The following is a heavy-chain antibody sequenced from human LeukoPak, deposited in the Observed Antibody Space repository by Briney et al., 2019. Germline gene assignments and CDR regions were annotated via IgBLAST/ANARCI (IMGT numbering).Heavy chain of an antibody. CDR1: GYTFTSYG. Sequence: ASVKVSCKASGYTFTSYGISWVRQAPGQGLEWMGWISAYYGNTNYAQKLQGGVTMTTDTSTSTAYMELRSLRSDDTAVYYCARDRADFLEWLLFDYWGQGTLVTVSS. D-gene: IGHD3-3*01. CDR3: ARDRADFLEWLLFDY. J-gene: IGHJ4*02. V-gene: IGHV1-18*01. CDR2: ISAYYGNT.